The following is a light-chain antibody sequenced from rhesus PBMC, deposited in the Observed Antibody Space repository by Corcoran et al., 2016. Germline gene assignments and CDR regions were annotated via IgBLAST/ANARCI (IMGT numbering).Light chain of an antibody. Sequence: DIQMTQSPSSLSASVGDTVTITCRASQGISSYLDWYQQKPGKAPKLLIYKASTLQRGVPSRFSGSGSGTDYTLTISSLQSEDFATYYCLQYSSSPFTFGPGTKLDIK. CDR3: LQYSSSPFT. J-gene: IGKJ3*01. V-gene: IGKV1-25*01. CDR1: QGISSY. CDR2: KAS.